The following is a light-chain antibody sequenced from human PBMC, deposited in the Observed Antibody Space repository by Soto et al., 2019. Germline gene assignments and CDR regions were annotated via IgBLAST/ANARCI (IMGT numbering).Light chain of an antibody. V-gene: IGKV3-11*01. CDR3: QQRSKWPWT. CDR1: QSVSSY. J-gene: IGKJ1*01. Sequence: EIVLTQSPATLSLSPGERATLSCRASQSVSSYLAWYQQKPGQAPRLLIYDASNRATSIPARFSGSESGTNFTLTISSLGPEDFAVYYCQQRSKWPWTFGQGTKVEIK. CDR2: DAS.